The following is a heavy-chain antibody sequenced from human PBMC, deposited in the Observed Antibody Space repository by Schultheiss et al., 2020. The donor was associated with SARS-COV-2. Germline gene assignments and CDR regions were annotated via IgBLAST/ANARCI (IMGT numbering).Heavy chain of an antibody. CDR3: AGSNYDSSGYYPGYFDY. J-gene: IGHJ4*02. V-gene: IGHV1-8*02. D-gene: IGHD3-22*01. Sequence: ASVKVSCKATGYTFTGYYMHWVRQAPGQGLEWMGWMNPNSGNTGYAQKFQGRVTMTRNTSISTAYMELSSLRSEDTALYYCAGSNYDSSGYYPGYFDYWGQGTLVTVSS. CDR2: MNPNSGNT. CDR1: GYTFTGYY.